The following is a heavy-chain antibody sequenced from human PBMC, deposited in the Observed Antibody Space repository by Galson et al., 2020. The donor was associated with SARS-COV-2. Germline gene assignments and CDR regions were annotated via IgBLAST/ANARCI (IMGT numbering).Heavy chain of an antibody. Sequence: GESLKISCAASGFTFTSYEMNWVRQAPGKGLEWISYISARGTNIYYADSLKGRFTISRDSAKSSVYLQMTSLRAEDTAVYYCASPYLAAASFFGAFDLWGRGTMVTVSS. CDR1: GFTFTSYE. D-gene: IGHD6-13*01. CDR3: ASPYLAAASFFGAFDL. J-gene: IGHJ3*01. V-gene: IGHV3-48*03. CDR2: ISARGTNI.